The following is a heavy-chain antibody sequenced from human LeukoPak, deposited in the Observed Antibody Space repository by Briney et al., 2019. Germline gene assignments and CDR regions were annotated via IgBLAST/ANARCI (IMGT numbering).Heavy chain of an antibody. CDR3: ARGDYVGNRFDP. CDR1: GGSISSGGYY. J-gene: IGHJ5*02. CDR2: IYYSGST. V-gene: IGHV4-31*03. D-gene: IGHD4-17*01. Sequence: SETLSLTCTVSGGSISSGGYYWSWIRQHPGKGLEWIGYIYYSGSTYYNPSLKSRVTISVDTSKNQFSLKLSSVTAADTAVYYCARGDYVGNRFDPWGQGTLVTVSS.